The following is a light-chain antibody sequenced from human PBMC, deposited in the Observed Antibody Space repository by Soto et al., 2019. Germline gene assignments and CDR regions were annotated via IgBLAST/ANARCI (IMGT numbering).Light chain of an antibody. CDR1: SSDVGGYNY. CDR2: EVS. J-gene: IGLJ7*01. V-gene: IGLV2-14*01. Sequence: QPVLTQPASVSGSPGQSITISCTGTSSDVGGYNYVSWYQQHPGKAPKLMIYEVSNRPSGVSNRFSGSKSGNTASLTISGLQAEDEADYYCSSYTSSSTPPFGGGTQLTVL. CDR3: SSYTSSSTPP.